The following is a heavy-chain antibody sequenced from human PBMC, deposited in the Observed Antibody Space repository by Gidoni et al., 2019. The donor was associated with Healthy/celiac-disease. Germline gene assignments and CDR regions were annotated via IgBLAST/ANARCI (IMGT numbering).Heavy chain of an antibody. CDR2: ISSSSSYI. CDR1: GFTFSSYS. J-gene: IGHJ4*02. CDR3: ARGGEQWLVSTYYFDY. V-gene: IGHV3-21*01. D-gene: IGHD6-19*01. Sequence: EVQLVESGGGLVKPGGSLRLSCAASGFTFSSYSMNWVRQAPGKGLEWVSSISSSSSYISYADSVKGRFTISRDNAKNSLYLQMNSLRAEDTAVYYCARGGEQWLVSTYYFDYWGQGTLVTVSS.